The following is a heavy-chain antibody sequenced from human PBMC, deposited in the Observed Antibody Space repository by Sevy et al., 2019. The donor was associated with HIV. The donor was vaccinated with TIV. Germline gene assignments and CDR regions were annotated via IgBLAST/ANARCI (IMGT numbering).Heavy chain of an antibody. D-gene: IGHD3-10*01. J-gene: IGHJ6*02. CDR3: ARDMDKVYGMDV. CDR2: IDYNGNA. CDR1: GVSISTHS. Sequence: SETLSLTCTVSGVSISTHSWSWIRQPPGKGLEYTGYIDYNGNANYNPSFQTRVTISGDTSMNQLSLKLTSVTAADTAVYYCARDMDKVYGMDVWGQGTTVNVSS. V-gene: IGHV4-59*11.